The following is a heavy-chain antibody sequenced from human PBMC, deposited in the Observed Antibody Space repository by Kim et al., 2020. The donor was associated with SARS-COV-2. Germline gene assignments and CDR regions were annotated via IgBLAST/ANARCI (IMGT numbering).Heavy chain of an antibody. V-gene: IGHV1-69*04. CDR3: ARDEYYYDSSGSL. CDR1: GGTFSSYA. Sequence: SVKVSCKASGGTFSSYAINWVRQAPGQGLEWMGRIIPILGIANYAQKFQGRVTITADKSTSTAYMELSSLRSEDTAVYYCARDEYYYDSSGSLWGQGTLVTVSS. CDR2: IIPILGIA. J-gene: IGHJ4*02. D-gene: IGHD3-22*01.